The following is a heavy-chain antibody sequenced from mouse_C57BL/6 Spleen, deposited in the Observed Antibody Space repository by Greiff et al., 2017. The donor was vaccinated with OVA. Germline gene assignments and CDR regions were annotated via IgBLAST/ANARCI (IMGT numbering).Heavy chain of an antibody. J-gene: IGHJ2*01. CDR2: IWGEGRR. Sequence: VQLKESGPGLVAPSQSLSITCTVSGFSLTSYGVSWVRQPPGKGLEWLGVIWGEGRRKEEGALISRLSISKDNSKSQVFLKLNSLQTDDTATYYCAQGGFDYWGQGTTLTVSS. CDR3: AQGGFDY. V-gene: IGHV2-3*01. CDR1: GFSLTSYG.